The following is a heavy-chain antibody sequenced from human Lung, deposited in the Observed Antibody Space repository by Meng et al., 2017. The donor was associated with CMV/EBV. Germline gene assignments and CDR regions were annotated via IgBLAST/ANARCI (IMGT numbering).Heavy chain of an antibody. D-gene: IGHD2-15*01. V-gene: IGHV3-74*01. CDR1: GFTLSSYW. J-gene: IGHJ4*02. CDR2: INSDGSGT. CDR3: VRSIIVVKPATSYYFDY. Sequence: SCAASGFTLSSYWMHWVRQVPGKGLVWVARINSDGSGTRYADSVKRRFTISRDNTMSTLSLQMNNLRAEDAAVYYCVRSIIVVKPATSYYFDYWXQGTXVTVSS.